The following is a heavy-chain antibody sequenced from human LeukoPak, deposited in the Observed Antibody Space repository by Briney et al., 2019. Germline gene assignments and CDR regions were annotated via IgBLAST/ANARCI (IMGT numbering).Heavy chain of an antibody. CDR3: ANPPYYDIRGGDFQH. Sequence: GGSLRLSCAASGFTFSSYAMSWVRQAPGKGLEWVSAISGSGASTYYADSVKGRFTISRDNSKNTLFLHMNNLRAEDTAEYYCANPPYYDIRGGDFQHWGQGTLVTVSS. V-gene: IGHV3-23*01. J-gene: IGHJ1*01. CDR2: ISGSGAST. CDR1: GFTFSSYA. D-gene: IGHD3-22*01.